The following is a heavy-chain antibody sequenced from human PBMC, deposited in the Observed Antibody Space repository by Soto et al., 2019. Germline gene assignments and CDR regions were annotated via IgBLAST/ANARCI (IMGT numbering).Heavy chain of an antibody. Sequence: EVQLVESGGGLVQPGGSLRLSCVASGFTFSDHYMDWVRQAPGRGLEWVGRVRNKANSYTTEYAASEKGRYTNTRDDSNNSLYLQMNSRKTEDTAVDYCICLRKSAGYWGQGTLVTVSS. CDR2: VRNKANSYTT. V-gene: IGHV3-72*01. CDR1: GFTFSDHY. CDR3: ICLRKSAGY. J-gene: IGHJ4*02.